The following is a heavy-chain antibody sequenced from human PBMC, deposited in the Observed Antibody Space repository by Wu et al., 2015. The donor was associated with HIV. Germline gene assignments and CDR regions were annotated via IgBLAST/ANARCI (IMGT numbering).Heavy chain of an antibody. V-gene: IGHV1-69*12. CDR2: IIPIFGKA. D-gene: IGHD5-12*01. J-gene: IGHJ6*02. Sequence: QVHLVQSGAEVKKPRSSVKVSCKASGDTFTTSTISWVRQTPGQGLQWMGGIIPIFGKANYARRFQGKVTITADESTSTVYMELRSLKSEDTAVYYCARNTDSVATSLYSLGVWGQGTVVTVSS. CDR3: ARNTDSVATSLYSLGV. CDR1: GDTFTTST.